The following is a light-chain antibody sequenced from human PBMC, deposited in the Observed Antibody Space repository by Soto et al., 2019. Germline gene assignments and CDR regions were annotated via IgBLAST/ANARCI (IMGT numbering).Light chain of an antibody. V-gene: IGKV3-20*01. CDR2: GSS. J-gene: IGKJ1*01. CDR1: QSVSSTF. CDR3: QQYGDSPPT. Sequence: EIVLTQSPGTLSLSPGERATLSCRASQSVSSTFLAWYQHIPGQAPRLLIYGSSTRATGVPDRFSGSGSGTDFSLTISRLEPEDLAVYFCQQYGDSPPTFGQGTKVEIK.